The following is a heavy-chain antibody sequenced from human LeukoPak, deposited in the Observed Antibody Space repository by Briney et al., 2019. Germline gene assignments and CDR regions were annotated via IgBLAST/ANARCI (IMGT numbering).Heavy chain of an antibody. V-gene: IGHV4-39*01. CDR3: ARHCCSAPSKRVFDI. D-gene: IGHD2-15*01. J-gene: IGHJ3*02. Sequence: SETLSLTCTVSGDSINSNNYYWGWIRQPPGKGLEWIGTISYSGNTDYNPSLRSRVTISVDTSNNQFSLRLGSVTAADTAVYHCARHCCSAPSKRVFDIWGQGTMVTVSS. CDR2: ISYSGNT. CDR1: GDSINSNNYY.